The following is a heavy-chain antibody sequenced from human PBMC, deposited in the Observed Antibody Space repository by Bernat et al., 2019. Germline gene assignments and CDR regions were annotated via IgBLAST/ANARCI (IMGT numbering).Heavy chain of an antibody. CDR2: IKQDGSVQ. CDR1: GFSFSGIW. J-gene: IGHJ1*01. V-gene: IGHV3-7*03. D-gene: IGHD2-8*02. CDR3: ARGYGPEN. Sequence: EVQLVESGGALVQPGGSLRLSCVGSGFSFSGIWMTWVRQAPGKGLEWVANIKQDGSVQHYVDSVKGRFIISSDNTKNSLFLQMNSLRVNDTAVYYCARGYGPENWVQGTLVTVSS.